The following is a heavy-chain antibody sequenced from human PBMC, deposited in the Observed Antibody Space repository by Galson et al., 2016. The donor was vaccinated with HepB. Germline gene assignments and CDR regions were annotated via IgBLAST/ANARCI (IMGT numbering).Heavy chain of an antibody. Sequence: ETLSLTCTVSAGSVSSSSYYWSWIRQPPGKGLEWIGYIHYSGSANYNSTLKSRVIMSVDTSRNQFSLKLSSVTAADTAVYYCARYYTFVSNYFDPWGQGTLVIVSS. CDR3: ARYYTFVSNYFDP. CDR2: IHYSGSA. V-gene: IGHV4-61*01. J-gene: IGHJ5*02. D-gene: IGHD3-3*01. CDR1: AGSVSSSSYY.